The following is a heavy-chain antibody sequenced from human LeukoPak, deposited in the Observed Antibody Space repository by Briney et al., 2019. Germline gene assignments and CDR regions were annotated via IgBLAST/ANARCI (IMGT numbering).Heavy chain of an antibody. CDR1: GGSFSGYY. CDR2: INHSGST. J-gene: IGHJ6*03. D-gene: IGHD3-3*01. V-gene: IGHV4-34*01. CDR3: ARGRITIFGVVIIHPRGSYMGV. Sequence: SETLSLTCAVYGGSFSGYYWSWIRQPPGKGLEWIGEINHSGSTNYNPSLKSRVTISVDTSKNQFSLKLSSVTAADTAVYYCARGRITIFGVVIIHPRGSYMGVWGKGTTVTVSS.